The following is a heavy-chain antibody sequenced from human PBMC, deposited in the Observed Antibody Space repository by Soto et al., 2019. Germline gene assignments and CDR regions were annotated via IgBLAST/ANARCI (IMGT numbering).Heavy chain of an antibody. CDR1: GGSIISGGYS. Sequence: SETLSLTCAVSGGSIISGGYSWSLIRQPPGKGLEWIGYIYHSGTTYYNPSLKSRVTISVDRSKNQFSLKLSSVTAADTAVYYCARAHYGDYGYGMDFWGQGTTVTVSS. D-gene: IGHD4-17*01. J-gene: IGHJ6*02. V-gene: IGHV4-30-2*01. CDR2: IYHSGTT. CDR3: ARAHYGDYGYGMDF.